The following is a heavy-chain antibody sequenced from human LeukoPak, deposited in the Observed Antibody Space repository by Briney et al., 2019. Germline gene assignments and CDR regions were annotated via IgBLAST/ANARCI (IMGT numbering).Heavy chain of an antibody. J-gene: IGHJ5*02. D-gene: IGHD2-2*01. CDR1: RGTFSSHA. CDR3: ARLFTPRYCSTTSCYWKGWFDP. Sequence: ASVKVSCKTSRGTFSSHAISWVRQAPGQGLEWMGGIIPIFGTANYAQKFQGRVTITADEFTSTAYMELSSLRSEDTAVYYCARLFTPRYCSTTSCYWKGWFDPWGQGTLVTVSS. V-gene: IGHV1-69*13. CDR2: IIPIFGTA.